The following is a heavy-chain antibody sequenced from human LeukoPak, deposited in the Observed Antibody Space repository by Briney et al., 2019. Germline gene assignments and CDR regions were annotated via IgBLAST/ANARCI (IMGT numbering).Heavy chain of an antibody. J-gene: IGHJ6*02. D-gene: IGHD1-26*01. V-gene: IGHV3-7*05. CDR2: IKPDGSEK. CDR1: AFTFRTYW. CDR3: TRDASGETGSGPRMDV. Sequence: GGSLRLSCAASAFTFRTYWMSWVRQAPGKGLEWVAMIKPDGSEKYYVDSVKGLFTISRDNAKNSLYLQMTSLRAEDTAVYYCTRDASGETGSGPRMDVWGQGTTVAVSS.